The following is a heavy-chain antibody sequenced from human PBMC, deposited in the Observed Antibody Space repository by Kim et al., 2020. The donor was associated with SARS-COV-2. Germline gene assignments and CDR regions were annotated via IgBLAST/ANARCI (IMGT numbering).Heavy chain of an antibody. CDR2: GKT. D-gene: IGHD3-22*01. V-gene: IGHV4-59*10. J-gene: IGHJ4*02. Sequence: GKTNYNPSLKSRVTISVDTSKHQFSLNLTSVTAADTAVYYCATYSGTYYYNWGQGTLVTVSS. CDR3: ATYSGTYYYN.